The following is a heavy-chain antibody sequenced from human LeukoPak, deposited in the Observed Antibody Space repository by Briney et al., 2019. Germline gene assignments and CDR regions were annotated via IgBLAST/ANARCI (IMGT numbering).Heavy chain of an antibody. J-gene: IGHJ3*02. CDR1: GYTFTGYY. D-gene: IGHD6-13*01. CDR2: INPNSGGT. CDR3: AREAAAGTSAFDI. V-gene: IGHV1-2*06. Sequence: GASVKVSCKASGYTFTGYYMHWVRQAPGQGLEWMGRINPNSGGTNYAQKFQGRVTMTRDTSISTAYMELSRLRSDDTAVHYCAREAAAGTSAFDIWGQGTMVTVSS.